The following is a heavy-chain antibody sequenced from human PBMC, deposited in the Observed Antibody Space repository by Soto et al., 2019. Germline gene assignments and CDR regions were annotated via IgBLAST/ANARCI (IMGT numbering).Heavy chain of an antibody. Sequence: SVKVSCKASGYTFISYDINWVRQATGQGLEWMGGIIPIFGTANYAQKFQGRVTITADESTSTAYMELSSLRSEDTAVYYCARGDYFDYWGQGTLVTVSS. CDR1: GYTFISYD. J-gene: IGHJ4*02. CDR3: ARGDYFDY. CDR2: IIPIFGTA. V-gene: IGHV1-69*13.